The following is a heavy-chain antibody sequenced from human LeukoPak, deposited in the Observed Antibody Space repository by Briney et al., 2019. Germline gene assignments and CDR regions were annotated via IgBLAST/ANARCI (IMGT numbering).Heavy chain of an antibody. CDR3: ARNLSR. Sequence: SETLSLTCTVSGDSISGYYWSWIRQPPGKGLEWIGEINHSGSTNYNPSLKSRVTISVDTSKNQFSLKLSSVTAADTAVYYCARNLSRWGQGTLVTVSS. D-gene: IGHD2-2*01. CDR1: GDSISGYY. V-gene: IGHV4-34*01. CDR2: INHSGST. J-gene: IGHJ4*02.